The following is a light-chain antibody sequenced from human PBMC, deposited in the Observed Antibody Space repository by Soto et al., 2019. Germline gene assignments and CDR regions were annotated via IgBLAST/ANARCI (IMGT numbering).Light chain of an antibody. V-gene: IGLV4-69*01. CDR3: QTWGSGIVV. CDR2: LNSDGSH. CDR1: RGHSNYA. J-gene: IGLJ2*01. Sequence: QLVLTQSPSASASLGASVKLTCTLSRGHSNYAIAWHQQQSEKGPRYLMKLNSDGSHSKGDGIPDRFSGSSSGAERYLTISRPQSEDEADYYCQTWGSGIVVFGGGTKLTVL.